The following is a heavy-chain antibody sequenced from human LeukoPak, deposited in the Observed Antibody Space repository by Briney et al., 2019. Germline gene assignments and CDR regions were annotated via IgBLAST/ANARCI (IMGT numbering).Heavy chain of an antibody. CDR3: AKCSSSWYGTMVDY. CDR1: GFTFSSYG. Sequence: GGSLRLSCAASGFTFSSYGMSWVRQAPGKGLEWVSAISGSGGSTSYADSVKGRFTISRDNSKNTLYLQMNSLRAEDTAVYYCAKCSSSWYGTMVDYWGQGTLVTVSS. D-gene: IGHD6-13*01. J-gene: IGHJ4*02. CDR2: ISGSGGST. V-gene: IGHV3-23*01.